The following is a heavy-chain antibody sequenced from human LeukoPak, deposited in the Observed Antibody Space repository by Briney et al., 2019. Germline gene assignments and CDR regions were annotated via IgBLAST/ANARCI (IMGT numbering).Heavy chain of an antibody. J-gene: IGHJ3*02. V-gene: IGHV3-48*03. Sequence: GGSLRLSCAASGFTFSSYEMNWVRQAPGKGLEWVSYISSSGSTIYYADSVKGRFTISRDNAKNSLYLQMNSLRAEDTAVYYCAALFRDAFDIWGQGTMVTVSS. CDR3: AALFRDAFDI. D-gene: IGHD2-21*01. CDR2: ISSSGSTI. CDR1: GFTFSSYE.